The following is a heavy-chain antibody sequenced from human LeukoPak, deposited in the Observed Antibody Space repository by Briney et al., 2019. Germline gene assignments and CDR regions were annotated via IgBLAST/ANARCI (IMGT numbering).Heavy chain of an antibody. D-gene: IGHD3-3*01. CDR2: ISSSSSYI. J-gene: IGHJ5*02. CDR1: GFTFSSYS. Sequence: GGSLRLSCAASGFTFSSYSMNWVRQAPGKGLEWVSSISSSSSYIYYADSVKGRFTISRDNAKTSLYLQMKSLRAEDTAVYYCARGLQPNYDFWSGFFPFDPWGQGTLVTVSS. CDR3: ARGLQPNYDFWSGFFPFDP. V-gene: IGHV3-21*01.